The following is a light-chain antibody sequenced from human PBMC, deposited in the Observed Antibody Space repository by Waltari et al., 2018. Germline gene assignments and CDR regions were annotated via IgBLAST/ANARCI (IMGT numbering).Light chain of an antibody. V-gene: IGLV6-57*03. CDR1: SGKIDSKY. CDR3: QSTDGRYNLL. CDR2: KDN. J-gene: IGLJ2*01. Sequence: VFTQPHSVSGSPGQTVTISCARSSGKIDSKYVQWYQQRPGSAPATVIYKDNHSPPGVPVRFSGAIDSSSNSASLTISGLKSEDEADYYCQSTDGRYNLLFGGGTRLTVL.